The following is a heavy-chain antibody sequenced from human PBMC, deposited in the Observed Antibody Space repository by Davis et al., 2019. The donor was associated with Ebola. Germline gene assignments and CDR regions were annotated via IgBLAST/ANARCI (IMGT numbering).Heavy chain of an antibody. J-gene: IGHJ3*02. D-gene: IGHD3-16*01. CDR1: GFTVSSNW. CDR2: MYSGGTA. CDR3: ATLGSLSHAFDI. V-gene: IGHV3-66*01. Sequence: GGSLRLSCAASGFTVSSNWMSWVRQAPGKGLEWVSMMYSGGTAYYTDSVQGRFTISRDNSKNTLYLQMNSLRAEDTAVYYCATLGSLSHAFDIWGQGTMFTVSS.